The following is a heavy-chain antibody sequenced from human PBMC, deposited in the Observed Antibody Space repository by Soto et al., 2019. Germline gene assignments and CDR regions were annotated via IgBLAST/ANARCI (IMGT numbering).Heavy chain of an antibody. CDR3: ARVTGYYAPDY. V-gene: IGHV1-3*01. D-gene: IGHD3-9*01. Sequence: GASVKVSCKASGYTFTSYAMHWVRQAPGQRLEWMGWINAGNGNTKYSQKFQGRVTITRDTSASTACMELSSLRSEDTAVYYCARVTGYYAPDYWGQGTLVTVSS. CDR1: GYTFTSYA. CDR2: INAGNGNT. J-gene: IGHJ4*02.